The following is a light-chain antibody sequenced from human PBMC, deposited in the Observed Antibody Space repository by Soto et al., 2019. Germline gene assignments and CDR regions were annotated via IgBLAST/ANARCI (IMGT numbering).Light chain of an antibody. Sequence: DIQMTQSPSTLSASVGDRVTITCRASQSISTWLAWYQQKPGKAPKLLIYDASSLESGVPSTFSGSGSGTEFSLTISSRQPDDFATYYCQHYNSYPYTFGQGTKLEIK. CDR2: DAS. V-gene: IGKV1-5*01. CDR1: QSISTW. J-gene: IGKJ2*01. CDR3: QHYNSYPYT.